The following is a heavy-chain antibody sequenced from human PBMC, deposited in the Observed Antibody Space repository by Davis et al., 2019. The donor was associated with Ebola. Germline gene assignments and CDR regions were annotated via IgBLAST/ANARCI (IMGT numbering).Heavy chain of an antibody. D-gene: IGHD1-26*01. J-gene: IGHJ4*02. Sequence: GESLKISCAASGFTFSNAWMSWVRQAPGKGLEWVSYISSSSSTIYYADSVKGRFTISRDNAKNSLYLQMNSLRAEDTAVYYCARARRIVGATYFDYWGQGTLVTVSS. CDR3: ARARRIVGATYFDY. CDR1: GFTFSNAW. CDR2: ISSSSSTI. V-gene: IGHV3-48*01.